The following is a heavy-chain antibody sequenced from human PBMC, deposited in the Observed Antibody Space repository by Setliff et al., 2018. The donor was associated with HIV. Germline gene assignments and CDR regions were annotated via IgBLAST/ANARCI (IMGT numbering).Heavy chain of an antibody. D-gene: IGHD2-15*01. CDR1: GYTFANYG. V-gene: IGHV1-18*01. Sequence: ASVKVSCKASGYTFANYGITWVRQAPGQVLEWMAWISPKNGNTNHAQKYHERLIMSTDTSTSTAYMELRSLRSDDTAVYYCARGSPYGGLHWFDPWGQGTLVTVS. CDR3: ARGSPYGGLHWFDP. CDR2: ISPKNGNT. J-gene: IGHJ5*02.